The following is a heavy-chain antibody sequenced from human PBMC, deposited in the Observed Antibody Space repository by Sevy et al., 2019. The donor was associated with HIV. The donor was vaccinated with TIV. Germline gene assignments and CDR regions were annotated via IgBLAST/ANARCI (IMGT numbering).Heavy chain of an antibody. CDR1: GFTFSSYA. D-gene: IGHD5-18*01. V-gene: IGHV3-23*01. CDR2: ISGSGGST. Sequence: GGSLRLSCAASGFTFSSYAMSWVRQAPGKGLEWVSAISGSGGSTYYADSVKGRCTISRDNSKNTLYLQMNSLRAEDTAVYYCAKEGGRGYSYGLSPQYFDYWGQGTLVTVSS. CDR3: AKEGGRGYSYGLSPQYFDY. J-gene: IGHJ4*02.